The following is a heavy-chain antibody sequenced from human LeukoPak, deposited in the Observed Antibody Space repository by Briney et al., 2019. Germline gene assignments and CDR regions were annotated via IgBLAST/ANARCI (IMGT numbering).Heavy chain of an antibody. CDR2: ISDTGGST. CDR1: GFTFSYYA. CDR3: TKGSRSSRHYYFGY. Sequence: GGSLRLSCAASGFTFSYYAMAWVRQAPGKGLDWVSAISDTGGSTYYADSVKGRFTISRGNAKNTLYLQMDSLRAEDTGVYYCTKGSRSSRHYYFGYWGQGTLVTVSS. V-gene: IGHV3-23*01. J-gene: IGHJ4*02. D-gene: IGHD1-26*01.